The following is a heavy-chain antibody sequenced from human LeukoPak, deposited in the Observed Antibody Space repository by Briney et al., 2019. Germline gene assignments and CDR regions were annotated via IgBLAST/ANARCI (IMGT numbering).Heavy chain of an antibody. CDR1: GGTFSSYA. Sequence: SVKVSCKASGGTFSSYAISWVRQAPGQGLEWMGGIIPIFGTANYAQKFQGRVTITADESTSTAYMELSSLRSEDTAVYYCAREGRSRDGYKVDRYYYYYMDVWGKGTTVTISS. D-gene: IGHD5-24*01. CDR2: IIPIFGTA. J-gene: IGHJ6*03. CDR3: AREGRSRDGYKVDRYYYYYMDV. V-gene: IGHV1-69*13.